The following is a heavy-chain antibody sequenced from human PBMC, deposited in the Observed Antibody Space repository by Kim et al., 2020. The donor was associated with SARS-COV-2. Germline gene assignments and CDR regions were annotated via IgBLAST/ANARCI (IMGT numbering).Heavy chain of an antibody. CDR3: AKDGGIAVAGTHY. V-gene: IGHV3-23*01. J-gene: IGHJ4*02. D-gene: IGHD6-19*01. Sequence: YSDSVKGRFTISRDNSKNTLYLQMNSLRAEDTAVYYCAKDGGIAVAGTHYWGQGTLVTVSS.